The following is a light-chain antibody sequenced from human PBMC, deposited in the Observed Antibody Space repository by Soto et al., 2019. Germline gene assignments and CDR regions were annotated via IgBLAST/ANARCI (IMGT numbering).Light chain of an antibody. CDR3: QQYGSSLRT. Sequence: EIVLTQSPGTLSLSPGERATLSCRASQSVSSSYLAWYQQKPGQAPRLLIYGASSRATGIPDRFSGSGSGTDFTLTISRLEPEAFAVYYCQQYGSSLRTFGQGTKVESK. V-gene: IGKV3-20*01. J-gene: IGKJ1*01. CDR2: GAS. CDR1: QSVSSSY.